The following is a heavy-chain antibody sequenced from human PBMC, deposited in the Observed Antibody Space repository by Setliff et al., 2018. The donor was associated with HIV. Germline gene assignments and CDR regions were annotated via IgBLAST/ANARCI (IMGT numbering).Heavy chain of an antibody. D-gene: IGHD6-25*01. CDR3: VTQRGSGSDPFDI. J-gene: IGHJ3*02. CDR2: ISTYSDET. V-gene: IGHV1-18*01. CDR1: GYTFTAYG. Sequence: ASVKVSCKPSGYTFTAYGLSWVRQAPGQGLEWMGWISTYSDETSYAQKLQGRVTMTTDTSTSAAYMELRRLRSEDTAVYYCVTQRGSGSDPFDIWGPGTMVTVSS.